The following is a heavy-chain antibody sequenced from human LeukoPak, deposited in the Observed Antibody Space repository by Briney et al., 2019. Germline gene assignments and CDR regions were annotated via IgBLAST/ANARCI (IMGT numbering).Heavy chain of an antibody. CDR2: ISYDGSNK. CDR3: AKSIAVAGLAGGRTFDY. Sequence: GGSLRLSCAASGFTFSSYAMDWVRQAPGKGLEWVAVISYDGSNKYYADSVKGRFTISRDNSKNTLYLQMNSLRTEDTAVYYCAKSIAVAGLAGGRTFDYWGQGTLVTVSS. D-gene: IGHD6-19*01. CDR1: GFTFSSYA. J-gene: IGHJ4*02. V-gene: IGHV3-30*04.